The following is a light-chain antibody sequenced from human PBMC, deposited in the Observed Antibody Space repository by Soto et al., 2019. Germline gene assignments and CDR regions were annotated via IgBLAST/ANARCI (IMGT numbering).Light chain of an antibody. Sequence: EIVLTQSPGTLSLSPGERATLSCRASQSVSSNHLAWYQQKSGQAPRLLIYGASSGATGIPDRFSGSGSGTDFTLTIRRLEPEDFAVYYCQQYGTSPYTFGQGTKLEIK. CDR3: QQYGTSPYT. V-gene: IGKV3-20*01. J-gene: IGKJ2*01. CDR1: QSVSSNH. CDR2: GAS.